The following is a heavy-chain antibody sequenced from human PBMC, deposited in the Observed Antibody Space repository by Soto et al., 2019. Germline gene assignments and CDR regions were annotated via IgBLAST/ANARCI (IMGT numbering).Heavy chain of an antibody. J-gene: IGHJ3*02. CDR3: AREADAFDI. Sequence: VSVKVSSKASGFAYTGNYMYWVRQAPGQGLEWMGWINPNSGGTNYAQKFQGWVTMTRDTSISTAYMELSRLRSDDTAVYYCAREADAFDIWGQGTMVTVSS. CDR2: INPNSGGT. V-gene: IGHV1-2*04. CDR1: GFAYTGNY.